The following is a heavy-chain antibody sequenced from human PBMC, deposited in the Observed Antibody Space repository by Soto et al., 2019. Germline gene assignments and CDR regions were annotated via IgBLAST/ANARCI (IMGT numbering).Heavy chain of an antibody. D-gene: IGHD4-17*01. CDR3: ARDGTEYYGEYYDY. CDR2: IGTRGNTK. CDR1: GFTFSDYY. J-gene: IGHJ4*02. Sequence: QVQLVESGGGLVKPGGSLRLSCATSGFTFSDYYMSWIRQAPGKGLEWVSYIGTRGNTKDYADSVRGRFTISRDNAKKSLYLQMNSLRADDTAVYYCARDGTEYYGEYYDYWGQGIPVTVSS. V-gene: IGHV3-11*01.